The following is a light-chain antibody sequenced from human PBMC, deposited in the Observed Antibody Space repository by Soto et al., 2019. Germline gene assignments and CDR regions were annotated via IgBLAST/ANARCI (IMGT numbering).Light chain of an antibody. CDR2: EVT. Sequence: QSVLTEPACVSVSPGQSITISCTGGSSDIGGYNYVSWFQQHPGKAPKLMIYEVTNRPSGVSNRFSGSKSGSTASLTISGLQAEDEADYYCSSYTSSNTLVFGTGTKVTVL. J-gene: IGLJ1*01. V-gene: IGLV2-14*01. CDR3: SSYTSSNTLV. CDR1: SSDIGGYNY.